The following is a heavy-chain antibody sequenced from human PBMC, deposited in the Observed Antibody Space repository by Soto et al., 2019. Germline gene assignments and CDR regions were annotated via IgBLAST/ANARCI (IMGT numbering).Heavy chain of an antibody. J-gene: IGHJ6*04. CDR1: GGSISSGGYY. V-gene: IGHV4-31*03. D-gene: IGHD1-26*01. Sequence: SEALSLTCTVSGGSISSGGYYWSWIRQHPGKGLEWIGYIYYSGSTYYNPSLKSRVTISVDTSKNQFSLKLSSVTAADTAVYYCARRRPGKGGATHYYYGMDVCGERTTVTVTS. CDR3: ARRRPGKGGATHYYYGMDV. CDR2: IYYSGST.